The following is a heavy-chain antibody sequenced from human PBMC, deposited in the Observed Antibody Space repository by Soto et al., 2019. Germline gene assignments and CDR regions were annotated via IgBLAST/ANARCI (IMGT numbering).Heavy chain of an antibody. CDR1: GGSVSSGSYY. J-gene: IGHJ5*02. CDR3: ARVPGIAAAGTNWFDP. D-gene: IGHD6-13*01. Sequence: PSETLSLTCTVSGGSVSSGSYYWSWIRQPPGKGLEWIGYIYYSGSTNYNPSLKSRVTISVDTSKSQFSLKLSSVTAADTAMYYCARVPGIAAAGTNWFDPWGQGTLVTVSS. CDR2: IYYSGST. V-gene: IGHV4-61*01.